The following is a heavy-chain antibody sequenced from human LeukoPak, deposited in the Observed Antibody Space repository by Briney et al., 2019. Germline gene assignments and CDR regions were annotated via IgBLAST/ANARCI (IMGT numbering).Heavy chain of an antibody. CDR1: GFPFITYN. J-gene: IGHJ4*02. D-gene: IGHD3-10*01. V-gene: IGHV3-48*04. CDR2: IDSSSSTI. CDR3: ARDLVLGGYYYGSGSYSSFDY. Sequence: GGSLRLSCAVSGFPFITYNMNWVRQAPGKGLEWVSYIDSSSSTIYYADSVKGRFTISRDNAKNSLYLQMNSLRAEDTAVYYCARDLVLGGYYYGSGSYSSFDYWGQGTLVTVSS.